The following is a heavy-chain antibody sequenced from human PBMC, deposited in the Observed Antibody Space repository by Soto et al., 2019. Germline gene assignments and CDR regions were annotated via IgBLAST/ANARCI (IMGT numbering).Heavy chain of an antibody. CDR1: GYTFTSYA. D-gene: IGHD3-10*01. J-gene: IGHJ4*02. Sequence: VKVSCKASGYTFTSYAIHWVRQAPGQRLEWMGLINIGSGNTRYSQDFQGRVTITRDTSASTAYVELSSLRSEDTAVYYCARDTYYGSGSYNYFDYWGQGTPVTVSS. CDR3: ARDTYYGSGSYNYFDY. V-gene: IGHV1-3*04. CDR2: INIGSGNT.